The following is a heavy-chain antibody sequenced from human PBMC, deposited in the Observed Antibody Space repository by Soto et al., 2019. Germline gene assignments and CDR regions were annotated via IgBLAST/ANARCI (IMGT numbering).Heavy chain of an antibody. V-gene: IGHV3-7*01. CDR2: IKQDGSEK. CDR3: ARANVSPPSSYYYYMDV. Sequence: GGSLRLSCAASGFTFSSYWMSWVRQAPGKGLEWVANIKQDGSEKYYVDSVKGRFTISRDNAKNSLYLQMNSLRAEDTAVYYCARANVSPPSSYYYYMDVWGKGTTVTVSS. J-gene: IGHJ6*03. CDR1: GFTFSSYW.